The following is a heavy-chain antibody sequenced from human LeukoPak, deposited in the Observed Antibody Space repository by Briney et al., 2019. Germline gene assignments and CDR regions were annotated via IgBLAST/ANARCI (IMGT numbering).Heavy chain of an antibody. Sequence: GGSLRLSCAASGFTFSEYTMHWVRQTPGRGLEWVSLITWDGGSTFYADSVKGRFTISRDNSKNSLSLQMNSLTTEDTALYRCATERLRYFHRWGQGTLVTVSS. CDR1: GFTFSEYT. CDR2: ITWDGGST. J-gene: IGHJ4*02. V-gene: IGHV3-43*01. CDR3: ATERLRYFHR.